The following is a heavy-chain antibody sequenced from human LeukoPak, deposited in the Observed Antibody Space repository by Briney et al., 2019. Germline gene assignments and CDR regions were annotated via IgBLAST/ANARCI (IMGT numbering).Heavy chain of an antibody. J-gene: IGHJ3*02. CDR1: GGSISSYY. CDR3: ARDPIPPPDRQYCSSTSCTPDDAFDI. CDR2: IYIGGST. Sequence: SETLSLTCIVSGGSISSYYWNWIRQSAGKGLEWIGRIYIGGSTSYNPSLKSRVTISVGTSKNQFSLKLSSVTAADTAVYYCARDPIPPPDRQYCSSTSCTPDDAFDIWGQGTMVTVSS. V-gene: IGHV4-4*07. D-gene: IGHD2-2*01.